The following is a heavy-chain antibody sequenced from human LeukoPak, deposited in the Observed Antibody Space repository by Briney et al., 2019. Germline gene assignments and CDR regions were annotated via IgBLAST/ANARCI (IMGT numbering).Heavy chain of an antibody. CDR3: AKDSRRNSGSYVFDY. J-gene: IGHJ4*02. CDR1: GFTFSSYG. D-gene: IGHD1-26*01. Sequence: GGSLRLSCAASGFTFSSYGMSWVRQAPGKGLEWVSAISGSGGSTYYADSVKGRFTISRDNSKNTLYLQMNSLRAGDTAVYFCAKDSRRNSGSYVFDYWGQGTLVTVSS. CDR2: ISGSGGST. V-gene: IGHV3-23*01.